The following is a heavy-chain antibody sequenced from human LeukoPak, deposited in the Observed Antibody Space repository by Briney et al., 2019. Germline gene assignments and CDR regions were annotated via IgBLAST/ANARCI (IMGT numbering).Heavy chain of an antibody. CDR3: ARSSTQYYYDSSGYPFDY. Sequence: PSETLSLTCTVSGGSISSYYWSWIRQPPGKGLEWIGYIYTSGSTNYNPSLKSRVTISVDTSKNQFSLKLSSVTAADTAVYYCARSSTQYYYDSSGYPFDYWGQGTLVTVSS. J-gene: IGHJ4*02. CDR2: IYTSGST. D-gene: IGHD3-22*01. V-gene: IGHV4-4*09. CDR1: GGSISSYY.